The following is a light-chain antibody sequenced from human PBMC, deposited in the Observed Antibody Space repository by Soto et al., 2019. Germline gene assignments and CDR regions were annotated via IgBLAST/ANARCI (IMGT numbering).Light chain of an antibody. CDR1: QTDSAN. J-gene: IGKJ1*01. Sequence: ETVLMSTQATRVVSPGGRDTLSCRASQTDSANLVWYQHKPGQAPRLRIYGASSRATGIPDRFSCSGSRTDFTLTLRTLEPGEFAVYNCQQYGSAPWTFGQGTKVDIK. CDR2: GAS. V-gene: IGKV3-20*01. CDR3: QQYGSAPWT.